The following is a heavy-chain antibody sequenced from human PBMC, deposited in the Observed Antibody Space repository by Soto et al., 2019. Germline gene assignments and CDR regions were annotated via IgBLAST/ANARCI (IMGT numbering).Heavy chain of an antibody. CDR3: ARDEGRIAVWEYFDY. Sequence: QVPLVASGGGVDQPGRSLRLSCAASGFTFSSDGMHWVRQAPGKGLAWGAVIWYDGSNKYYEDSVKGRFTISRDKSKNTLYLQMNSLRAEDTAVYYCARDEGRIAVWEYFDYWGQGTLVTVSS. V-gene: IGHV3-33*01. CDR1: GFTFSSDG. CDR2: IWYDGSNK. D-gene: IGHD6-19*01. J-gene: IGHJ4*02.